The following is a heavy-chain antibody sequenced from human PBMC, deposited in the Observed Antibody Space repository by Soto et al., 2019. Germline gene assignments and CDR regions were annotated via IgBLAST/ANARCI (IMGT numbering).Heavy chain of an antibody. Sequence: EVQLVESGGGLVQPGGSLRLSCAASGFTVSSHYMSWVRQAPGKGLEWVSIIYSGGSTYYADSVKGRFTISRDNSKNTLFLQMNSLRAEDTAVYYCARVAALAVTDFDYWGQGTLVTVSS. J-gene: IGHJ4*02. CDR3: ARVAALAVTDFDY. D-gene: IGHD6-19*01. V-gene: IGHV3-66*01. CDR1: GFTVSSHY. CDR2: IYSGGST.